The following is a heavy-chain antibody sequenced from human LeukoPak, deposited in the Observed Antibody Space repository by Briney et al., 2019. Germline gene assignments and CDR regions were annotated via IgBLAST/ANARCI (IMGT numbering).Heavy chain of an antibody. CDR1: GFTFSSYA. CDR2: ISGSGGST. J-gene: IGHJ4*02. V-gene: IGHV3-23*01. D-gene: IGHD3-10*01. Sequence: GGSLRLSCAASGFTFSSYAMSWVRQAPGKGLEWVSDISGSGGSTYYADSAKGRFTISRDNSKNTQYLQMNSLRAEDTAVYDCAKAWELGIASIDYWGQGTLVTVSS. CDR3: AKAWELGIASIDY.